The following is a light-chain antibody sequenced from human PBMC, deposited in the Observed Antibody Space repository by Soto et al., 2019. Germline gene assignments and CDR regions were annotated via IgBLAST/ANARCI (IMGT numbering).Light chain of an antibody. CDR3: QQYNNYPWT. CDR1: QTISVW. CDR2: MAS. J-gene: IGKJ1*01. V-gene: IGKV1-5*03. Sequence: DIQMTQSPSTLSASVGDKVTITCRASQTISVWLAWYHQKPGKAPKLLIYMASSLESGVPSRFSGSGSGTEFTLTISSLQPDDFATYYCQQYNNYPWTFGQGTKVEIK.